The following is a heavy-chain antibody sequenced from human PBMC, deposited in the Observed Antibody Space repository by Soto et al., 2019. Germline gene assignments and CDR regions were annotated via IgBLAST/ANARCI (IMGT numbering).Heavy chain of an antibody. D-gene: IGHD1-26*01. CDR2: ISSDGSNK. CDR3: TRDDEGGSYCDLGY. J-gene: IGHJ4*02. CDR1: GFTFSSHA. V-gene: IGHV3-30-3*01. Sequence: QVQLVESGGGMVQPGRSLRLSCSVSGFTFSSHAMHWVRQAPGKGLEWVALISSDGSNKYYADSVKGRFTTSRDNSKNTMYLKMNSLRVEDTAVYYCTRDDEGGSYCDLGYWGQGALVTVSS.